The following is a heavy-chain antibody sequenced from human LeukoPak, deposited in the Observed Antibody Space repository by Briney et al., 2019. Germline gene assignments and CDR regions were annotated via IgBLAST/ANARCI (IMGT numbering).Heavy chain of an antibody. CDR1: GGTFSSYA. J-gene: IGHJ6*02. V-gene: IGHV1-69*13. CDR3: ARSAIFGVVIGLGGMDV. Sequence: SVKVSCKASGGTFSSYAISWVRQAPGQGLEWMGGIIPIFGTANYAQKFQGRVTITADESTSTAYMELSSLRSEGTAVYYCARSAIFGVVIGLGGMDVWGQGTTVTVSS. CDR2: IIPIFGTA. D-gene: IGHD3-3*01.